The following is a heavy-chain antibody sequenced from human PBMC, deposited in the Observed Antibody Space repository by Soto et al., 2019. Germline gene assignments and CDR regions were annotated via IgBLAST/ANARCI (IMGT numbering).Heavy chain of an antibody. V-gene: IGHV4-61*01. CDR2: VYFTGAT. CDR3: AREGRSTAYLDY. J-gene: IGHJ4*02. CDR1: GVSVSSGSYY. D-gene: IGHD2-21*02. Sequence: SETLSLTCTVSGVSVSSGSYYWSWIRQLPGKGLEWIGYVYFTGATNPNPSLKSRVTMSLDTSKNQFSLKLNSVTAADTAVYFCAREGRSTAYLDYWGQGTLVTVS.